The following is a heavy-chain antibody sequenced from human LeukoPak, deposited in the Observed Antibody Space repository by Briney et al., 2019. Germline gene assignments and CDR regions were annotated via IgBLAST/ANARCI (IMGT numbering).Heavy chain of an antibody. Sequence: ASVKVSCKASGYTFTGYHMHWVRQAPGQGLEWMGWINPNSGGTNYAQKFQGRVTMTRDTSISTAYMELSRLRSDDTAVYYCARGYYDSSGYYYVDKNAFDIWGQGTMVTVSS. D-gene: IGHD3-22*01. V-gene: IGHV1-2*02. J-gene: IGHJ3*02. CDR2: INPNSGGT. CDR3: ARGYYDSSGYYYVDKNAFDI. CDR1: GYTFTGYH.